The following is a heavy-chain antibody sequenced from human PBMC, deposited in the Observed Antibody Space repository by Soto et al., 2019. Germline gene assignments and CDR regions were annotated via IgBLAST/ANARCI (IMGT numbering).Heavy chain of an antibody. D-gene: IGHD3-16*01. CDR3: SSRSSLGRALWGFHP. CDR2: IYYSGST. J-gene: IGHJ5*02. Sequence: PSETLSLTCTVSGGSINSGDHYWTWIRQTPGKGLEWIGHIYYSGSTYYNPSLKSRLLISLDTSKNQFSLNLTSVTAADTAVYYWSSRSSLGRALWGFHPWGQGTLVTVSS. CDR1: GGSINSGDHY. V-gene: IGHV4-30-4*01.